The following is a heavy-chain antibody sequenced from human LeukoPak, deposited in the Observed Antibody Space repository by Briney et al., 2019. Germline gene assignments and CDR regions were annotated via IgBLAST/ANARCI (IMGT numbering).Heavy chain of an antibody. CDR1: GASVSSYY. J-gene: IGHJ3*02. V-gene: IGHV4-59*08. CDR3: ARQIRWDDGFDI. D-gene: IGHD1-26*01. Sequence: SETLSLTCTVSGASVSSYYWNWIRQPPGKGLEWIGYINYSGSTNYNPSLKSRVTISIDTSKNQFSLRLTSVTAADTAVYYCARQIRWDDGFDIWGQGTMVTVSS. CDR2: INYSGST.